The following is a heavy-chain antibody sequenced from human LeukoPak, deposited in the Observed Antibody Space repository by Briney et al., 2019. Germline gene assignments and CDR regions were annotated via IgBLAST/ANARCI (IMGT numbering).Heavy chain of an antibody. CDR3: ARAPRVGATYFDY. V-gene: IGHV4-4*07. CDR2: IYTSGST. CDR1: ARSLSSYY. J-gene: IGHJ4*02. Sequence: SETLSLTCTGAARSLSSYYWSWNRPPDGKGLEWIGRIYTSGSTNYNPSLKSRVNISVDKSKNQFSLKLSSVAAADTGVYCCARAPRVGATYFDYWGQGTLVTVSS. D-gene: IGHD1-26*01.